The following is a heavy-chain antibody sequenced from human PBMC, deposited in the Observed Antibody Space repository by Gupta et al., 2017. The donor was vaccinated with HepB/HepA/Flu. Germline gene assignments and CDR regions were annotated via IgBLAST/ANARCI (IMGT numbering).Heavy chain of an antibody. V-gene: IGHV2-70*04. Sequence: QVTLKESGPALVKPTQTLTLTCTFPGFSLRTSGMRVNWIRQPPGKALEWLARIDWDDDKLYSTSLKTRLTISKDTSKNQVVLTMTNMDPVDTATYYCARMVYESSGFYYLEYWGQGILVTVST. J-gene: IGHJ4*02. D-gene: IGHD3-22*01. CDR2: IDWDDDK. CDR1: GFSLRTSGMR. CDR3: ARMVYESSGFYYLEY.